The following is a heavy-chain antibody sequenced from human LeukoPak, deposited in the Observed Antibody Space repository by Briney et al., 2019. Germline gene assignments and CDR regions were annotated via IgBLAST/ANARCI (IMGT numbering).Heavy chain of an antibody. Sequence: GGSLRLSCAASGFTFSSYSMHWVRQAPGKGLEWVAVISYDGINKYYADSVKGRFTISRDNSKNTLYLQMNSLRTEDTAVYYCARDPLDSSGLMNWFDPWGQGTLLTVSS. CDR3: ARDPLDSSGLMNWFDP. V-gene: IGHV3-30-3*01. CDR1: GFTFSSYS. CDR2: ISYDGINK. D-gene: IGHD3-22*01. J-gene: IGHJ5*02.